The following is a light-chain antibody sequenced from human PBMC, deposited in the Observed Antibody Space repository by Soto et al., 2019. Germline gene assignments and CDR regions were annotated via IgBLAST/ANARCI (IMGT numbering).Light chain of an antibody. CDR3: QQYKIWPQFT. J-gene: IGKJ3*01. V-gene: IGKV3-15*01. Sequence: EIVMTQSPATLSMSPGERATLSCRASQSVGRNLAWYQQKAGQGPRLLIYAASTRATGIPARFSGSGSGTEFTLTISSLQSEDFAVYFCQQYKIWPQFTFGPGTKVDIK. CDR2: AAS. CDR1: QSVGRN.